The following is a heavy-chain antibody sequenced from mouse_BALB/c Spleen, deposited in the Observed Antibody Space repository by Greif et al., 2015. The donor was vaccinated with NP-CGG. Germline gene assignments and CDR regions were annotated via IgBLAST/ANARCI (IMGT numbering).Heavy chain of an antibody. CDR1: GFSLTSYG. CDR2: IWRGGST. CDR3: AKNYGSSYWYFDV. V-gene: IGHV2-5*01. J-gene: IGHJ1*01. D-gene: IGHD1-1*01. Sequence: QVQLQQSGPGLVQPSQSLSITCTVSGFSLTSYGVHWVRQSPGKGLEWLGVIWRGGSTDYNAAFMSRLSITKDNSKSQVFFKMNRLQADDTAIYYCAKNYGSSYWYFDVWGAGTSVTVSS.